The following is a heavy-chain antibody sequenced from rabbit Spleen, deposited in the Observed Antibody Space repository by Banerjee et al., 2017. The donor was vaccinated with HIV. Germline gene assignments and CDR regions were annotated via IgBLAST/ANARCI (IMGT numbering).Heavy chain of an antibody. CDR3: ARGGGL. CDR1: GFGFSSSYY. V-gene: IGHV1S40*01. CDR2: IDPVFGST. J-gene: IGHJ3*01. Sequence: QSLEESGGDLVQPGGSLKLACTASGFGFSSSYYMCWVRQAPGKGLEWIGYIDPVFGSTVYATWVNGRFTISSDNAQSTVDLKMTSLTAADTATYFCARGGGLWGQGTLVTVS.